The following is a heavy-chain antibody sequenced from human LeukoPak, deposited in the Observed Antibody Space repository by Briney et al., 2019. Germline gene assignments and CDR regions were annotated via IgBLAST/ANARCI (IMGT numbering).Heavy chain of an antibody. D-gene: IGHD7-27*01. CDR3: ARAGDPATYYYYYMDV. CDR1: GFTFDDYG. Sequence: PGGSLRLSCAASGFTFDDYGMSWVRQAPGQGLEWVSGINWNGGSTGYADSVKGRFTISRDNAKNSLYLQMNSLRAEDTALYYCARAGDPATYYYYYMDVWGKGTTVTVSS. J-gene: IGHJ6*03. CDR2: INWNGGST. V-gene: IGHV3-20*04.